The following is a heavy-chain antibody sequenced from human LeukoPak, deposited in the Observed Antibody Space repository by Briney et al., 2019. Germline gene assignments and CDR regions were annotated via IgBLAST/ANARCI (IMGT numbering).Heavy chain of an antibody. V-gene: IGHV1-2*02. J-gene: IGHJ4*02. CDR1: GYTFTGYY. Sequence: ASVKVSCKASGYTFTGYYMHWVRQAPGQGLEWMRWINPSSGGTNYAQKFQGRVTMTRDTSISTAYMELSRLRSDDTAVYHCARVGSTMVRGAPDYWGQGTLVTVSS. D-gene: IGHD3-10*01. CDR2: INPSSGGT. CDR3: ARVGSTMVRGAPDY.